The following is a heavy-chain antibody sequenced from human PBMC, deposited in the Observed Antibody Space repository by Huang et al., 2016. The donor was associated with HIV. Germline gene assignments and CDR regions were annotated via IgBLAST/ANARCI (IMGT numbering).Heavy chain of an antibody. CDR2: ISNDGSRK. V-gene: IGHV3-30*18. Sequence: QVHLEESGGGVVQPGRPLRLSCTASGFMFSTFGIDWVRQAPGKRLEGVAGISNDGSRKYYVDSVKGRFTISRDNSKKIVYLQMNSLRPEDTAVYYCAKPSGDYEFFDFWGQGTVVTVSS. D-gene: IGHD4-17*01. J-gene: IGHJ4*02. CDR3: AKPSGDYEFFDF. CDR1: GFMFSTFG.